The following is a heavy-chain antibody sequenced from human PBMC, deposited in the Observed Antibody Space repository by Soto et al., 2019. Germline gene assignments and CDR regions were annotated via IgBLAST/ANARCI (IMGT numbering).Heavy chain of an antibody. J-gene: IGHJ6*02. Sequence: SETLSLTCAVYGGSFSGYYWSWIRQPPGKGLEWIGYIYYSGSTYYNPSLKSRVTISVDTSKNQFSLKLSSVTAADTAVYYCARGTVGAGMDVWGQGTTVTVSS. V-gene: IGHV4-34*09. D-gene: IGHD1-26*01. CDR3: ARGTVGAGMDV. CDR1: GGSFSGYY. CDR2: IYYSGST.